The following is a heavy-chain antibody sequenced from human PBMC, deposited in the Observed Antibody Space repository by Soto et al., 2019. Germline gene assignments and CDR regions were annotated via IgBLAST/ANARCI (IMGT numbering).Heavy chain of an antibody. D-gene: IGHD3-3*01. CDR2: ISGSGGST. Sequence: GGSLRLSCAASGFTFSSYAMSWVRQAPGKGLEWVSAISGSGGSTYYADSVKGRFTISRDNSKKTLYLQMNSLRAEDTAVYYCAKRRFWSGYSENYYYYYMDVWGKGTTVTVSS. CDR1: GFTFSSYA. CDR3: AKRRFWSGYSENYYYYYMDV. V-gene: IGHV3-23*01. J-gene: IGHJ6*03.